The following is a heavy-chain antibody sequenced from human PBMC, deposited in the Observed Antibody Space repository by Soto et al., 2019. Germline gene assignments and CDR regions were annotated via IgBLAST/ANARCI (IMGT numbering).Heavy chain of an antibody. CDR2: ISYDGSNK. J-gene: IGHJ4*02. V-gene: IGHV3-30*18. CDR3: AKDRVVVPAATTTAGYFDY. Sequence: GGSLRLSCAASGFTFSSYGMHWVRQAPGKGLEWVAAISYDGSNKYYADSVKGRFTISRDNSKNTLYLQMNSLRAEDTAVYYCAKDRVVVPAATTTAGYFDYWGQGTLVTVSS. CDR1: GFTFSSYG. D-gene: IGHD2-2*01.